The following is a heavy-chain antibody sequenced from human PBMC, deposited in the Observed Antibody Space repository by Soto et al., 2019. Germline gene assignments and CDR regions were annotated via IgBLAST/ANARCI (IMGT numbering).Heavy chain of an antibody. Sequence: EVQLLESGGGLVQPGGSLRLSCAASGFTFSSYAMSWVRQAPGKWLEWVSTVTGSGSNTYYADSVKGRFTISRDNSKNTLYLQMNSLRADDTAVYYCAARIAARIGFDYWGQGTLVTVSS. D-gene: IGHD6-6*01. J-gene: IGHJ4*02. CDR1: GFTFSSYA. V-gene: IGHV3-23*01. CDR3: AARIAARIGFDY. CDR2: VTGSGSNT.